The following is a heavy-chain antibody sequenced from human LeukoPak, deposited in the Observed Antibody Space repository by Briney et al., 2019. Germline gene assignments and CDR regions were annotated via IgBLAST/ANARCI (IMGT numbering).Heavy chain of an antibody. CDR2: IKQDGSEK. J-gene: IGHJ4*02. D-gene: IGHD1-26*01. Sequence: GGSLRLSCEVSGFTLSNYWMDWVRQAPGKGLEWVANIKQDGSEKYCVDSVKGRFTISRDNAKNSVYLQMNSLRVEDTAVYYCARVCSGSHCGYWGQGTLVTVSS. V-gene: IGHV3-7*01. CDR1: GFTLSNYW. CDR3: ARVCSGSHCGY.